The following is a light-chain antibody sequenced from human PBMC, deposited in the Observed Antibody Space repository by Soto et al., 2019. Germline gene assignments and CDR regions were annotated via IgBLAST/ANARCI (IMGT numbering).Light chain of an antibody. V-gene: IGLV2-14*01. CDR1: SSDVGGYNY. Sequence: QSVLTQPASVSGSPGQSITISCTGTSSDVGGYNYVSWYQQHPGKAPKLMIYEVSNRPSGVSNRFSGSKSGNTASLTISGLQAEDEAAYYCSSYTSSSLVVFGGGTKLTVL. CDR2: EVS. CDR3: SSYTSSSLVV. J-gene: IGLJ2*01.